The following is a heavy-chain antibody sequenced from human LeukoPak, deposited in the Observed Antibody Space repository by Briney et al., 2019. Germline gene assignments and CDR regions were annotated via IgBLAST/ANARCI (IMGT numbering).Heavy chain of an antibody. V-gene: IGHV4-61*02. CDR1: GGSISSGSYY. D-gene: IGHD5-12*01. CDR2: IYTSGST. Sequence: SQTLSLTCTVSGGSISSGSYYWSWFRQPAEKGLEWIGRIYTSGSTYYNPSLKSRVTISADTSKNQFSLNVSSVTAADTAVYYCARATSSYFYYMDVWGKGTTVTISS. J-gene: IGHJ6*03. CDR3: ARATSSYFYYMDV.